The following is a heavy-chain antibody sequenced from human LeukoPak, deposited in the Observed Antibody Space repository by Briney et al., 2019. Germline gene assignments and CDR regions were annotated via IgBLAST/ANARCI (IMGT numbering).Heavy chain of an antibody. J-gene: IGHJ4*02. V-gene: IGHV3-23*01. CDR3: AKAFTSIFGVVIILDY. CDR1: GFTVSSNY. D-gene: IGHD3-3*01. CDR2: ISGSGGST. Sequence: GGSLRLSCAASGFTVSSNYMSWVRQAPGKGLEWVSAISGSGGSTYYADSVKGRFTISRDNSKNTLYLQMNSLRAEDTAVYYCAKAFTSIFGVVIILDYWGQGTLVTVSS.